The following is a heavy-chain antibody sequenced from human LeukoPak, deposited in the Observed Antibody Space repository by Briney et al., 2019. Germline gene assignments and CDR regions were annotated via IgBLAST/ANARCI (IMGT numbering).Heavy chain of an antibody. Sequence: PGRSLRLSCVASGFTFSIYGMHWVRQAPGKGLEWVALIRSDGSDKYYADSVKGRFTISRDNSKNTVFLQMNSLRAEDTAVYYCAKDIAAAGGPCAYWGRGTLVTVSS. D-gene: IGHD6-13*01. CDR3: AKDIAAAGGPCAY. CDR2: IRSDGSDK. V-gene: IGHV3-33*06. J-gene: IGHJ4*02. CDR1: GFTFSIYG.